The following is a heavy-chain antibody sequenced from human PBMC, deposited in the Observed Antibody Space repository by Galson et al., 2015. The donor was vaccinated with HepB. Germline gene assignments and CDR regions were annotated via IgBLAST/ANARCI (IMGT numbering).Heavy chain of an antibody. CDR3: ARGDYGGTGGWYFDL. CDR2: IWYDGSNK. V-gene: IGHV3-30*04. Sequence: SLRLSCAASGFTFSSYAMHWVRQAPGKGLEWVAVIWYDGSNKYYADSVKGRFTISRDNSKNTLYLQMNSLRAEDTAVYYCARGDYGGTGGWYFDLWGRGTLVTVSS. J-gene: IGHJ2*01. D-gene: IGHD4-23*01. CDR1: GFTFSSYA.